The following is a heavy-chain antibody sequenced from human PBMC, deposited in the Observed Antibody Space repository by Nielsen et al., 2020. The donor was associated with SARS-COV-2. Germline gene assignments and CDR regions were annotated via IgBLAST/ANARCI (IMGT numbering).Heavy chain of an antibody. V-gene: IGHV3-33*01. Sequence: WIRQPPGKGLEWVAVIWYDGSNKYYADSVKGRFTISRDNAKNSLYLQMNSLRAEDTAVYYCAREVGKGHVVPAAIVDYWGQGTLVTVSS. D-gene: IGHD2-2*02. CDR2: IWYDGSNK. CDR3: AREVGKGHVVPAAIVDY. J-gene: IGHJ4*02.